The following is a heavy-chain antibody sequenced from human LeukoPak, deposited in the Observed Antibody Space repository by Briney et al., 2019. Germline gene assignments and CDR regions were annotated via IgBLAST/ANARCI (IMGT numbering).Heavy chain of an antibody. Sequence: ASVKVSCKASGGTLSSYAISWVRQAPGQGLEWMGGIIPIFGTANYAQKFQGRVTITADESTSTAYMELSSLRSEDTAVYYCARVRKEDYYDSSGYSFHFDYWGQGTLVTVSS. V-gene: IGHV1-69*13. CDR1: GGTLSSYA. J-gene: IGHJ4*02. CDR3: ARVRKEDYYDSSGYSFHFDY. CDR2: IIPIFGTA. D-gene: IGHD3-22*01.